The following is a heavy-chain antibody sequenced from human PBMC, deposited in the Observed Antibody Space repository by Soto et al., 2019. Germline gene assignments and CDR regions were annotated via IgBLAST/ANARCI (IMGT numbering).Heavy chain of an antibody. V-gene: IGHV4-39*01. D-gene: IGHD2-2*01. CDR3: ATYKDIVVVPAVTRSPYFDY. Sequence: SETLSLTCTVSGGSISSSSYYWGWIRQPPGKGLEWIGSIYYSGSTYYNPSLKSRVTISVDTSKNQFSLKLSSVTAADTAVYYCATYKDIVVVPAVTRSPYFDYWGQGTLVTVSS. J-gene: IGHJ4*02. CDR2: IYYSGST. CDR1: GGSISSSSYY.